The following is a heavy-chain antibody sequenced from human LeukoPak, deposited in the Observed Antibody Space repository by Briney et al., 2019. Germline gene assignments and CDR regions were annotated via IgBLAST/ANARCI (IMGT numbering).Heavy chain of an antibody. CDR3: ARYTSHWGDFDY. V-gene: IGHV4-59*01. Sequence: SGTLSVTPTVSGGSISSYYWCSIRQPPGKGLEWIGYIYYSGSTNYNPSLKSRVTISVDTSKNQFSLKLSSVTAADTAVYYCARYTSHWGDFDYWGQGTLVTVSS. CDR1: GGSISSYY. CDR2: IYYSGST. D-gene: IGHD6-13*01. J-gene: IGHJ4*02.